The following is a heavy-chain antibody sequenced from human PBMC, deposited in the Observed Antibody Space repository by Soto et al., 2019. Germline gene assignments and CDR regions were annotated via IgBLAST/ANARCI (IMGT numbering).Heavy chain of an antibody. V-gene: IGHV6-1*01. CDR1: GDSVSSNSAA. J-gene: IGHJ4*02. CDR2: TYYRSKWYN. D-gene: IGHD6-13*01. CDR3: ARDHRQLVSRLIDY. Sequence: SQTLSLTCAISGDSVSSNSAAWNWIRKSPSRGLEWLGRTYYRSKWYNDYAVSVKSRITINPDTSKNQFSLQLNSVTPEDTAVYYCARDHRQLVSRLIDYWGQGTLVTVSS.